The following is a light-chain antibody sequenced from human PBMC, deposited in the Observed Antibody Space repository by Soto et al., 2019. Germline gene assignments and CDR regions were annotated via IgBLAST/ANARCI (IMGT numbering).Light chain of an antibody. V-gene: IGKV1-27*01. CDR3: QKYNSAPLA. J-gene: IGKJ1*01. CDR1: QGISNY. Sequence: DLQMSQSPSALSASVGDRVTMTCRASQGISNYVAWYQQKPGKVPKLLIYAASTLQSGVPSRFSGSGSGTDFTVTISILQREDVATYYCQKYNSAPLAVGQGTKVDIK. CDR2: AAS.